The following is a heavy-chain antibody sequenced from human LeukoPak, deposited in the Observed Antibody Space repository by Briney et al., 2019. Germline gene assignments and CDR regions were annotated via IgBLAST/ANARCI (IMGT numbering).Heavy chain of an antibody. CDR2: ISGSGGGT. D-gene: IGHD1-26*01. J-gene: IGHJ4*02. CDR1: GFSVSRNY. Sequence: GGSLRLSCAASGFSVSRNYMTWVRQAPEKGLEWVSTISGSGGGTYYADSVKGRFTISRDDSKNTLYLQMNSLRAEDTAVYYCVKDLGRYRNNCFDYWGQGTLVTVSS. V-gene: IGHV3-23*01. CDR3: VKDLGRYRNNCFDY.